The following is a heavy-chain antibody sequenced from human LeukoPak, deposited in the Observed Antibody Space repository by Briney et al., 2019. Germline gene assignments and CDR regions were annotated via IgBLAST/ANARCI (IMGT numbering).Heavy chain of an antibody. Sequence: GGSLRLSCAASGFTFSDYYMSWIRQAPGKGLEWVSAISGSGGSTYYADSVKGRFTISRDNSKNTLYLQMNSLRAEDTAVYYCAKRTVASLSLFIDYWGQGTLVTVSS. V-gene: IGHV3-23*01. CDR2: ISGSGGST. J-gene: IGHJ4*02. CDR3: AKRTVASLSLFIDY. D-gene: IGHD5-12*01. CDR1: GFTFSDYY.